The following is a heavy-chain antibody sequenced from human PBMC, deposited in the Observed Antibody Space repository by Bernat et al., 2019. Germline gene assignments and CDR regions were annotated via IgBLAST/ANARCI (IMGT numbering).Heavy chain of an antibody. CDR3: ARAPADIWFGELEPVIDYYGMDV. D-gene: IGHD3-10*01. CDR2: ISSSSSTI. V-gene: IGHV3-48*02. J-gene: IGHJ6*02. CDR1: GFTFSSYS. Sequence: EVQLVESGGGLVQPGGSLRLSCAASGFTFSSYSMNWVRQAPGKGLEWVSYISSSSSTIYYADSVKGRFTISRDNAKNSLYLQMNSLRDEDTAGYYCARAPADIWFGELEPVIDYYGMDVWGQGTTVTVSS.